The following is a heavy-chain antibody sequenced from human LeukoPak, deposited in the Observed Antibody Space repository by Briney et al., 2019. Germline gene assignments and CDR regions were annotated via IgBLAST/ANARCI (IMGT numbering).Heavy chain of an antibody. Sequence: SETLSLTCAVSGGSISSGGYSWSWIRQPPGKGLEWIGYIYYSGSTYYNPSLKSRVTTSVDRSKNQFSLKLSSVTAADMAVYYCASTNDYGDSYFDYWGQGTLVTVSS. CDR3: ASTNDYGDSYFDY. J-gene: IGHJ4*02. V-gene: IGHV4-30-2*01. CDR2: IYYSGST. CDR1: GGSISSGGYS. D-gene: IGHD4-17*01.